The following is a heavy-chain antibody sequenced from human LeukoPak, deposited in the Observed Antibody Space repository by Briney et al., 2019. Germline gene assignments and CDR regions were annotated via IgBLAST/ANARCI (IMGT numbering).Heavy chain of an antibody. V-gene: IGHV3-23*01. CDR1: GFTFSSYW. Sequence: GESLRLSCAASGFTFSSYWMHWVRQAPGKGLEWVSTISGSGSSTHYADSVKGRFTISRDNSKNTLYLQMNSLRAEDTAVYYCAKESIPGIAAAGTGEYYFDYWGQGTLVTVSS. CDR3: AKESIPGIAAAGTGEYYFDY. CDR2: ISGSGSST. D-gene: IGHD6-13*01. J-gene: IGHJ4*02.